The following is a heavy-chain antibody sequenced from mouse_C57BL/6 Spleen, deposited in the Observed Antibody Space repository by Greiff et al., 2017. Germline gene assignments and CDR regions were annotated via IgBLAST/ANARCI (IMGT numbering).Heavy chain of an antibody. CDR1: GYTFTSYW. CDR2: IDPSDSTT. V-gene: IGHV1-52*01. J-gene: IGHJ4*01. D-gene: IGHD2-3*01. Sequence: QVQLKQPGAELVRPGASVKLSCKASGYTFTSYWITWVKQRPIQGLEWIGNIDPSDSTTHYNQKFKDKATLTVVKSSSTAYMQLSSLTSEDSSVYYCSIGSYDGYYYAMDYWGQGTSVTVAS. CDR3: SIGSYDGYYYAMDY.